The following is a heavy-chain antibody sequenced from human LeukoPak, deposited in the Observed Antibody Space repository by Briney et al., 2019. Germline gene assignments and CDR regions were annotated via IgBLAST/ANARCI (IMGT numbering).Heavy chain of an antibody. CDR3: ALLAAPLIAAAGTDYYYGMDV. CDR2: ISSSSSYI. V-gene: IGHV3-21*01. CDR1: GFTFSSYS. D-gene: IGHD6-13*01. J-gene: IGHJ6*02. Sequence: GGSLRLSCAASGFTFSSYSMNWVRQAPGKGLEWVSSISSSSSYIYYADSVKGRFTISRDNAKNSLYLQMNSLRAADTAVYYCALLAAPLIAAAGTDYYYGMDVWGQGTTVTVSS.